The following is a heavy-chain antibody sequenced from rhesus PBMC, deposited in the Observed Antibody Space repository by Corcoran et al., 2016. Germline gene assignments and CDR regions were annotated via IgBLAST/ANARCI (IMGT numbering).Heavy chain of an antibody. CDR3: AREGGGFDF. D-gene: IGHD1-44*02. V-gene: IGHV4-80*01. CDR1: GASINTYW. J-gene: IGHJ4*01. CDR2: INGNSANT. Sequence: QVQLQESGPGLVKPSETLPLTCAVSGASINTYWWNWIRQSPGKGLQWVGEINGNSANTNYNPSLESRVTISTDASKNQFSLKLTSVTAADTAVYYCAREGGGFDFWGQGVPVTVSS.